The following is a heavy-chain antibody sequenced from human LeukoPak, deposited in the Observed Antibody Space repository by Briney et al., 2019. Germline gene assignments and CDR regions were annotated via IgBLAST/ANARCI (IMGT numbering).Heavy chain of an antibody. V-gene: IGHV5-51*01. CDR3: ASSLVGAIDLWGV. D-gene: IGHD1-26*01. CDR1: GYSFTSYW. J-gene: IGHJ6*02. Sequence: GESLKISCKGSGYSFTSYWIGWVRQMPGKGLEWMGIIYHGDSDTRYSPSFQGQVTISADKSISTAYLQWSSLKASDTAMYYCASSLVGAIDLWGVWGQGTTLTVSS. CDR2: IYHGDSDT.